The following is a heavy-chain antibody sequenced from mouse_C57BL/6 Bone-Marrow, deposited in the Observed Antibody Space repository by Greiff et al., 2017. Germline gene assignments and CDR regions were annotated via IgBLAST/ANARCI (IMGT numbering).Heavy chain of an antibody. CDR1: GFTFSDYY. J-gene: IGHJ2*01. CDR3: AREEGDY. CDR2: INYDGSST. V-gene: IGHV5-16*01. Sequence: EVMVVESEGGLVQPGSSMKLSCTASGFTFSDYYMAWVRQVPEKGLEWVANINYDGSSTYYLDSLKSRFIISRDNAKNILYLQMSSLKSEDTATYYCAREEGDYWGQGTTLTVSS.